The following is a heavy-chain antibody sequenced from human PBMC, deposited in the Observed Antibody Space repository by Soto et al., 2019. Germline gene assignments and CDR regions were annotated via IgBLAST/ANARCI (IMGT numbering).Heavy chain of an antibody. D-gene: IGHD2-15*01. V-gene: IGHV3-23*01. J-gene: IGHJ4*02. CDR3: VKGGASCCFDY. Sequence: EVQLLESGGGLVQPGGSLRLSCAASGFTFSSYAMSWVRQAPGRGLEWVSAISGSANSTYYADSVKGRFSISRDNSKNTLYLQMNSLRAEDTAVYYCVKGGASCCFDYWGQGTLVTVSS. CDR2: ISGSANST. CDR1: GFTFSSYA.